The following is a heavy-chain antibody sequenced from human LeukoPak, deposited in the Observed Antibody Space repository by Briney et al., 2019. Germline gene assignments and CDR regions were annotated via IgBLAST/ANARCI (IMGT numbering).Heavy chain of an antibody. V-gene: IGHV3-21*01. CDR2: ISSSSSYI. CDR1: GFTFSSYS. CDR3: AREGGRGWLQRAGFDY. Sequence: GGSLRLSCAASGFTFSSYSMNWVRQAPGKGVEWVSSISSSSSYIYYADSVKGRFTISGDNAKNSLYLQMNSLRAEDTAVYYCAREGGRGWLQRAGFDYWGQGTLVTVSS. D-gene: IGHD5-24*01. J-gene: IGHJ4*02.